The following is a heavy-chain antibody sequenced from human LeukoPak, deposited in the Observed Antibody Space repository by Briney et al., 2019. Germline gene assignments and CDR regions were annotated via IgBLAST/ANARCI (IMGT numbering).Heavy chain of an antibody. V-gene: IGHV3-30*18. CDR1: GFTFSRYG. Sequence: GRSLRLSCAASGFTFSRYGMHWVRQAPGKGLEWVAVISYDGSNKYYADSAKGRFTISRDNSKNTLYLQMSSLRAEDTAVYYCAKDRDGLGVAGVGYWGQGTLVTVSS. D-gene: IGHD1-26*01. J-gene: IGHJ4*02. CDR2: ISYDGSNK. CDR3: AKDRDGLGVAGVGY.